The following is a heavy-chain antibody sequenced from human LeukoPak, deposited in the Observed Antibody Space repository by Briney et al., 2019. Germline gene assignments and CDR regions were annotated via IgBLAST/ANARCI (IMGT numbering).Heavy chain of an antibody. J-gene: IGHJ4*02. V-gene: IGHV3-23*01. CDR1: GFTFNSYV. CDR2: INGGGGNT. CDR3: LRDLNWSLDQ. D-gene: IGHD1-20*01. Sequence: GGSLRLSCAASGFTFNSYVMSWVRQAPGKGLEWVSAINGGGGNTYYADSVKGRFTISRDNSKNMVYLQMNTLRADDTAVYYCLRDLNWSLDQWGQGTLVTVSS.